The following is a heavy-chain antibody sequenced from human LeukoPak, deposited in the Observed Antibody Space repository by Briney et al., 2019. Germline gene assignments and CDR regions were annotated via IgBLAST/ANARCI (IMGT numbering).Heavy chain of an antibody. Sequence: PSETLSLTCTVSGGSISSGGYYWSWIRQHPGKGLEWIRYIYYSGSTYYNPSLKSRVTISVDTSKNQFSLKLSSVTAADTAVYYCARGGSGDTAMVTSYWGQGTLVTVSS. J-gene: IGHJ4*02. CDR3: ARGGSGDTAMVTSY. CDR2: IYYSGST. CDR1: GGSISSGGYY. D-gene: IGHD5-18*01. V-gene: IGHV4-31*03.